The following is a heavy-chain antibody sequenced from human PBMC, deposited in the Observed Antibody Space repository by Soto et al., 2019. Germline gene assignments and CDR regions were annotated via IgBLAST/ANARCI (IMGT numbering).Heavy chain of an antibody. J-gene: IGHJ4*02. Sequence: GGSLRLSCAASGLTFSSYGLSWVRQAPGKGLEWLSIISGSGGTTFYADSVEGRFTISRDNSKNTLYLQMNSLRAEDTAIYYCAKSSSSITTRQFDYWGQGTLVTVSS. D-gene: IGHD6-6*01. CDR2: ISGSGGTT. V-gene: IGHV3-23*01. CDR3: AKSSSSITTRQFDY. CDR1: GLTFSSYG.